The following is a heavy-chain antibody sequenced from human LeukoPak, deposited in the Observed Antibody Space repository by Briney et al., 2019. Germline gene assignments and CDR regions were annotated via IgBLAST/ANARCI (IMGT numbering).Heavy chain of an antibody. CDR2: INSDGSST. CDR1: GFTFSSYW. J-gene: IGHJ4*02. D-gene: IGHD6-19*01. V-gene: IGHV3-74*01. Sequence: PGGSLRLSCAASGFTFSSYWMHWVRQAPGKGLVWVSRINSDGSSTSYADSVKGRLTISRDNAKNTLYLQMNSLRAEDTAVYYCARARIAVALIDYWGQGTLVTVSS. CDR3: ARARIAVALIDY.